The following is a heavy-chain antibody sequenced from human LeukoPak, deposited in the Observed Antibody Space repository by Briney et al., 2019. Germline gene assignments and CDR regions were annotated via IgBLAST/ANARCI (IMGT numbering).Heavy chain of an antibody. J-gene: IGHJ2*01. D-gene: IGHD2-2*01. V-gene: IGHV4-31*03. CDR3: ARVYVPAAIGPHWYFDL. CDR2: IYYSGST. CDR1: GGSISSGGYY. Sequence: SQTLSLTCTVSGGSISSGGYYWSWIRQHPGKGLEWIGYIYYSGSTYYNPSLKSRVTISVDTPKNQFSLKLSSVTAADTAVYYCARVYVPAAIGPHWYFDLWGRGTLVTVSP.